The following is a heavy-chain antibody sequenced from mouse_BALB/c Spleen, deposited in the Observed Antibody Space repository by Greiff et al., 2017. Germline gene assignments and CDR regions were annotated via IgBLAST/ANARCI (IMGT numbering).Heavy chain of an antibody. Sequence: QVQLKESGPELVRPGVSVKISCKGSGYTFTDYAMHWVKQSHAKSLEWIGVISTYYGNTNYNQKFKGKATMTVDKSSSTAYMELARLTSEDSAIYYCARYPYRYDEGGYAMDYWGQGTSVTVSS. D-gene: IGHD2-14*01. CDR2: ISTYYGNT. CDR1: GYTFTDYA. CDR3: ARYPYRYDEGGYAMDY. V-gene: IGHV1-67*01. J-gene: IGHJ4*01.